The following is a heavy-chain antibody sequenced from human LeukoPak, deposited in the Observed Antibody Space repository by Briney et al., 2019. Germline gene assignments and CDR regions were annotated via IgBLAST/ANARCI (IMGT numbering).Heavy chain of an antibody. CDR2: ITSTGDST. Sequence: GGSLRLSCAASGFTFSIYAMSWVRQVPGKGLNWVSSITSTGDSTYYADSVGGRFTISRDNSENTLYLRMNSLRAEDTAIYYCAKDRPNYYWGQGTLVTVSS. J-gene: IGHJ4*02. D-gene: IGHD4/OR15-4a*01. CDR3: AKDRPNYY. CDR1: GFTFSIYA. V-gene: IGHV3-23*01.